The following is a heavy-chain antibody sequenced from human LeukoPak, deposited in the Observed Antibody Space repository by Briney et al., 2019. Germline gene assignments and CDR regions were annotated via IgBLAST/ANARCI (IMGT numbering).Heavy chain of an antibody. CDR1: GGSISSSSYY. J-gene: IGHJ5*02. V-gene: IGHV4-39*01. D-gene: IGHD3-10*01. CDR3: ARLNRDVLLWFGAWGFDP. Sequence: PSETLSLTCTVSGGSISSSSYYWGWIRQPLGKGLEWIGSIYYSGSTYYNPSLKSRVTISVDTSKNQFSLKLSSVTAADTAVYYCARLNRDVLLWFGAWGFDPWGQGTLVTVSS. CDR2: IYYSGST.